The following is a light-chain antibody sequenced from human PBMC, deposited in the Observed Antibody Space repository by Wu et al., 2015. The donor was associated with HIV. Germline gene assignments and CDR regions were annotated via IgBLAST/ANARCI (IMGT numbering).Light chain of an antibody. CDR3: QQSYSTPLLT. CDR1: QGISSS. J-gene: IGKJ4*01. Sequence: DIQMTQSPSSLSASVGDRVTITCRASQGISSSLAWYQQKPGKVPKLLLYTASRLESGVPSRFSGSGSGTDYTLTINSLQPEDFATYYCQQSYSTPLLTFGGGTRVEIK. V-gene: IGKV1-NL1*01. CDR2: TAS.